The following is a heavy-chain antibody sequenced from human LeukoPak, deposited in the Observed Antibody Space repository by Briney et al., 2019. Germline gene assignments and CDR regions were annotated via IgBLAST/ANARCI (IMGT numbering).Heavy chain of an antibody. J-gene: IGHJ6*02. V-gene: IGHV6-1*01. CDR2: TYYRSKWYN. CDR3: ARDRPGEIKPNWGSKTQSQYYYYYYGMDV. Sequence: SQTLSLTCAISGDSVSSNSAAWNWIRQSPSRGLEWLGRTYYRSKWYNDYAVSVKSRITINPDTSKNQFSLQLNSVTPEDTAVYYCARDRPGEIKPNWGSKTQSQYYYYYYGMDVWGQGTTVTVSS. CDR1: GDSVSSNSAA. D-gene: IGHD7-27*01.